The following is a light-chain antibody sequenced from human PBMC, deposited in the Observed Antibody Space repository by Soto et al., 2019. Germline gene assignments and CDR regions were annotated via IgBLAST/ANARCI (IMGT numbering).Light chain of an antibody. Sequence: QSAMSQPAAVSGSPEQSIRICCTGTSRDVCAFTYVSWYQQPPGTAPNLLLYEVSHPPSGVSSRFSGSKSVATASLTISGLQAEDEADYYCSSYTTSPTLVFGTGTKVTVL. CDR1: SRDVCAFTY. J-gene: IGLJ1*01. CDR3: SSYTTSPTLV. CDR2: EVS. V-gene: IGLV2-14*01.